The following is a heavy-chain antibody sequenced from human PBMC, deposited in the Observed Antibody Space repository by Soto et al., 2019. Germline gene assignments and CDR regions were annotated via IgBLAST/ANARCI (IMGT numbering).Heavy chain of an antibody. CDR2: IKSKTEGATA. CDR3: STDRMITFGGAVLRPH. V-gene: IGHV3-15*01. Sequence: PGGSLRLSCAASGFTFSSYAMSWVRQAPGKGLEWVGRIKSKTEGATADHAAPVKGRFTISRDDSKNTLYLQMNSLKTEDTAVYYCSTDRMITFGGAVLRPHWGQGSLVTVSS. J-gene: IGHJ4*02. CDR1: GFTFSSYA. D-gene: IGHD3-16*01.